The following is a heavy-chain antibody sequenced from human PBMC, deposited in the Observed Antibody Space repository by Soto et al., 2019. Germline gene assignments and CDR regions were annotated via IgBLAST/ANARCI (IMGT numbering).Heavy chain of an antibody. CDR1: GFTFSDYY. CDR3: ARSLVATSGDTPLGY. CDR2: ISSSSSYT. J-gene: IGHJ4*02. D-gene: IGHD5-12*01. Sequence: PGGSLRLSCAASGFTFSDYYMSWIRQAPGKGLEWVSYISSSSSYTNYADSVKGRFTISRDNAKNSLYLQMNSLRAEDTAVYYCARSLVATSGDTPLGYWGQGTLVTVSS. V-gene: IGHV3-11*03.